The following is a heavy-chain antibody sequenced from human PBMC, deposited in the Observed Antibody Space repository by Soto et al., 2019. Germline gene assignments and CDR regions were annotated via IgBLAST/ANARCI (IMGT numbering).Heavy chain of an antibody. CDR1: GYTFTSYY. Sequence: QVQLVQSGAEVKKPGALVKVSCKASGYTFTSYYMHWVRQAPGQGLEWMGIINPSGGSTSYAQKFQGRVTMTRDTSTSTVYMELSSLRSEDTAVYYCARSPTVVTPFDYWGQGTLVTVSS. J-gene: IGHJ4*02. CDR3: ARSPTVVTPFDY. D-gene: IGHD4-17*01. V-gene: IGHV1-46*01. CDR2: INPSGGST.